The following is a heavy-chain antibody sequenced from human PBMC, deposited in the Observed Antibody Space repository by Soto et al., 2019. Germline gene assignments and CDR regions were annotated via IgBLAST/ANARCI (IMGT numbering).Heavy chain of an antibody. CDR1: GGTFSSYA. D-gene: IGHD3-10*01. J-gene: IGHJ6*02. Sequence: GASVKVSCKASGGTFSSYAISWVRQAPGQGLEWMGGIIPIFGTANYAQKFQGRVTITADESTSTAYMELSSLRSEDTAVYYCARIMVRGVIRVYGMDVWGQGTTVTVSS. V-gene: IGHV1-69*13. CDR2: IIPIFGTA. CDR3: ARIMVRGVIRVYGMDV.